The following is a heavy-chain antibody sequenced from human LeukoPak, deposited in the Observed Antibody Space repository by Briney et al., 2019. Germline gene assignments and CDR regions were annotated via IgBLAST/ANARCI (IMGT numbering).Heavy chain of an antibody. V-gene: IGHV4-59*08. CDR1: GGSISSYY. CDR3: ARRFTMVRGTRRDGFDI. CDR2: IYYSGST. D-gene: IGHD3-10*01. Sequence: SETLSLTCTVSGGSISSYYWSWIRQTPGKGLEWIGYIYYSGSTYYNPSLKSRVTISVDTSKNQFSLKLTSVTAADTAVYYCARRFTMVRGTRRDGFDIWGQGTMVTVSS. J-gene: IGHJ3*02.